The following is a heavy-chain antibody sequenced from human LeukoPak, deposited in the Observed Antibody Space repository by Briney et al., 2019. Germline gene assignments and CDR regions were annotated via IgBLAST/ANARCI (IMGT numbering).Heavy chain of an antibody. CDR2: ISSSSSYI. J-gene: IGHJ3*02. Sequence: GGSLRLSCAASGFTFSSYSMNWVRQAPGKGLEWVSSISSSSSYIYYADSVKGRFTISRDNAKNSLYLQMNSLRAEDTAVYYCARHKGSYPFRDAFDIWGQGTMVTVSS. D-gene: IGHD1-26*01. CDR3: ARHKGSYPFRDAFDI. V-gene: IGHV3-21*01. CDR1: GFTFSSYS.